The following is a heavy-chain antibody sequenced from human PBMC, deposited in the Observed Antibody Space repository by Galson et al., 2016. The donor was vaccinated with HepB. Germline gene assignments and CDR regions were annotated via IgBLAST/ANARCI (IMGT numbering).Heavy chain of an antibody. CDR2: ISWAGDSA. V-gene: IGHV3-43*01. Sequence: SLRLSCAGSGFPFDEYSIHWVRQGPGKGLEWVCVISWAGDSAYYADYADSVRGRFTVSRDNSKNSAYLQLNNLRTEDTALYYCAKGKYGTFWAASDIWGQGTMVAVSS. J-gene: IGHJ3*02. CDR3: AKGKYGTFWAASDI. CDR1: GFPFDEYS. D-gene: IGHD1-26*01.